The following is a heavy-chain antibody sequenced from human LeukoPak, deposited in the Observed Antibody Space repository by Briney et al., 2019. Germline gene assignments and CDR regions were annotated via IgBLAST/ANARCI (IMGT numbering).Heavy chain of an antibody. D-gene: IGHD3/OR15-3a*01. J-gene: IGHJ4*02. CDR2: ISSSGSTI. CDR1: GFTFSGYN. CDR3: ARGLDPLSY. Sequence: PGGSLRLSCAASGFTFSGYNLNWVRQAPGKGLEWVSYISSSGSTIYYADSVKGRFTISRDNAKNSLFLQMNSLRAEDTAVYYCARGLDPLSYWGQGTLVTVFS. V-gene: IGHV3-48*01.